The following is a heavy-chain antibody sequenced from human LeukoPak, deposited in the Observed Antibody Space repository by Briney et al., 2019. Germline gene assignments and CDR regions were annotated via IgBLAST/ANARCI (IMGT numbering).Heavy chain of an antibody. CDR2: IYYSGST. D-gene: IGHD1-7*01. J-gene: IGHJ6*03. Sequence: PSETLSLTCTVSGGSISSYYWSWIRQPPGKGLEWIGYIYYSGSTDYNPSLKSRVTISVDTSKNQFSLKLSSVTAAVTAVYYCARDRRTIPAYGYYNMDVWGKGTTVTVSS. CDR1: GGSISSYY. CDR3: ARDRRTIPAYGYYNMDV. V-gene: IGHV4-59*01.